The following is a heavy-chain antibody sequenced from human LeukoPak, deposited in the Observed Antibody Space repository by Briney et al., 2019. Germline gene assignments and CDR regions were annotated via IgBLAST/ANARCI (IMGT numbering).Heavy chain of an antibody. CDR2: ISGSGGST. CDR3: AKGGYSYGARDAFDI. CDR1: GFTFSSYA. D-gene: IGHD5-18*01. Sequence: PGGSLRLSCAASGFTFSSYAMSWVGQAPGKGLEWVSAISGSGGSTYYADSVKGRFTMSRDNSKNTLYVQMNSLRAEDTAVYYRAKGGYSYGARDAFDIWGQGTMVTVSS. J-gene: IGHJ3*02. V-gene: IGHV3-23*01.